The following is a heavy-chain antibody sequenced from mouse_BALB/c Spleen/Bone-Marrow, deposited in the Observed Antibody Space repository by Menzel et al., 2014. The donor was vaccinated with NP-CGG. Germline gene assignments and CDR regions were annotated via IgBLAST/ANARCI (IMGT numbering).Heavy chain of an antibody. Sequence: QVQLQQSGSVLVRPGASVKLSCKASGYTFTSSWMHWAKQRPGQGLEWIGEIHPNSGNTNYNEKFKGKATLTVDTSSSTAYVDLSSPTSEDSAVYYCARGGFDFWCQGTTLTVSS. V-gene: IGHV1S130*01. J-gene: IGHJ2*01. CDR3: ARGGFDF. CDR2: IHPNSGNT. CDR1: GYTFTSSW.